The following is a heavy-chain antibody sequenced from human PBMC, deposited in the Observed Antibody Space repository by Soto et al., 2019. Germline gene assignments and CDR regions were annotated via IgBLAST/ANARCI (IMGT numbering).Heavy chain of an antibody. J-gene: IGHJ5*02. CDR2: IYYSGST. D-gene: IGHD2-2*01. CDR1: GGSISSYY. CDR3: ARESLGVPASDWFDP. V-gene: IGHV4-59*01. Sequence: SETLSLTCTVSGGSISSYYWSWIRQPPGKGLEWIGYIYYSGSTNYNPSLKSRVTISVDTSKNQFSLKLSSVTAADTAVYYCARESLGVPASDWFDPWGQGTLVTVSS.